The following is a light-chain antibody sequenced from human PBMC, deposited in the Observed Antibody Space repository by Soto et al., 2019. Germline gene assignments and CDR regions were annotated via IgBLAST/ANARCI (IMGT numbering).Light chain of an antibody. CDR1: SSNIGSNT. J-gene: IGLJ1*01. CDR2: SDI. Sequence: QPVLTQPPSASGTPGQRVTISCSGSSSNIGSNTINWYQQLPGTAPKLLIYSDIQRPSGVPDRFSGSKSGTSASLAISGLKSKDEADYYCATWDDSLNGYVFGAGTKLTVL. V-gene: IGLV1-44*01. CDR3: ATWDDSLNGYV.